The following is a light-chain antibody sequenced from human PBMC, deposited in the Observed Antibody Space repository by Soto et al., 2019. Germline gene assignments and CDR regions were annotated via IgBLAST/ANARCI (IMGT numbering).Light chain of an antibody. Sequence: EIVMTQSPGALSVSPGERVTFSCRASESVGNNLAWYQQRPGQTPSLLIYGASIRAPGIPARFSGSGSGTEFTLTISSLQSEDFAVYYCHQYNNWPRAFGQGTKLYIK. CDR2: GAS. CDR3: HQYNNWPRA. CDR1: ESVGNN. J-gene: IGKJ2*01. V-gene: IGKV3-15*01.